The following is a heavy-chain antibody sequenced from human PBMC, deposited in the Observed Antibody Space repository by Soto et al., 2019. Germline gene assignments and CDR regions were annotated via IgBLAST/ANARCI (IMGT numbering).Heavy chain of an antibody. D-gene: IGHD2-21*01. CDR3: SRSYCLCIRCWAFDS. V-gene: IGHV4-30-4*01. CDR1: GASISNGDYY. J-gene: IGHJ4*02. Sequence: QVQLQESGPGLVKPSQTLSLTCTVSGASISNGDYYWSWIRQPPGTGLEWIGYIYYSGSTSYNPSLKSRITTSLDTSRNQFSLKLSSVTAADTAVYYCSRSYCLCIRCWAFDSWGQGTLVTVSS. CDR2: IYYSGST.